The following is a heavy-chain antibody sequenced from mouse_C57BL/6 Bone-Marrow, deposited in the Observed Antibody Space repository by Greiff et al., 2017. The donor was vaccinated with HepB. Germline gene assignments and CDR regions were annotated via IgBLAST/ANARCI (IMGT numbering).Heavy chain of an antibody. V-gene: IGHV1-54*01. CDR2: INPGSGGT. CDR1: GYAFTNYL. D-gene: IGHD2-1*01. J-gene: IGHJ3*01. CDR3: ARWGNSSWFAY. Sequence: VQLQQSGAELVRPGTSVKVSCKASGYAFTNYLIEWVKQRPGQGLEWIGVINPGSGGTNYNEKFKGKATLTADKFSSTAYMQLSSLTSEDSAVYFCARWGNSSWFAYWGQGTLVTVSA.